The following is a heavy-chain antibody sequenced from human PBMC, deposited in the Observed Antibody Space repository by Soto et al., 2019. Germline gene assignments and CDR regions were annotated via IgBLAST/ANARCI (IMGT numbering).Heavy chain of an antibody. CDR3: ARYYPLTYYDFWSGPKDYYYGLDV. V-gene: IGHV3-74*01. CDR2: INSDGSST. J-gene: IGHJ6*02. CDR1: GFTFSSYW. Sequence: GGSLRLSCAASGFTFSSYWMHWVRQAPGKGLVWVSRINSDGSSTSYADSVKGRFTISRDNAKNTLYLQMNSLRAEDTAVYYCARYYPLTYYDFWSGPKDYYYGLDVWGQGTTVTVSS. D-gene: IGHD3-3*01.